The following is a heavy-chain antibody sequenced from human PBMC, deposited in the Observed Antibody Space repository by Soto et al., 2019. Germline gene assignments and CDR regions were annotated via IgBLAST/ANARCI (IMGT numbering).Heavy chain of an antibody. V-gene: IGHV3-23*01. CDR1: GGNCISYA. CDR3: AKEGAAAVYYYYGMDV. CDR2: ISGSGGST. J-gene: IGHJ6*02. D-gene: IGHD6-13*01. Sequence: GGSRRLSCTTAGGNCISYARSWVRQAPGKGLEWVSAISGSGGSTYYADSVKGRFTISRDNSKNTLYLQMNSLRAEDTAVYYCAKEGAAAVYYYYGMDVWGQGTTVTVSS.